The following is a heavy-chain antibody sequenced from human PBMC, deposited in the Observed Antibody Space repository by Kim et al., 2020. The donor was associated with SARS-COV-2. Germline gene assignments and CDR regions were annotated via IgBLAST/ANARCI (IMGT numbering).Heavy chain of an antibody. CDR1: GYTFTSYY. Sequence: ASVKVSCKASGYTFTSYYMHWVRQAPGQGLEWMGIINPSGGSTSYAQKFQGRVTMTRDTSTSTVYMELSSLRSEDTAVYYCARDPYGSGSYPTYYYYGMDVWGQGTTVTVSS. V-gene: IGHV1-46*01. J-gene: IGHJ6*02. CDR2: INPSGGST. CDR3: ARDPYGSGSYPTYYYYGMDV. D-gene: IGHD3-10*01.